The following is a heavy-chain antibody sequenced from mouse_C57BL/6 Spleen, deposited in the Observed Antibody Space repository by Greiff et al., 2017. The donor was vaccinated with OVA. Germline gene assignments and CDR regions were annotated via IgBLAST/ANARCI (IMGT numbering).Heavy chain of an antibody. V-gene: IGHV6-6*01. CDR3: TRSSYYDYDVYYFDY. Sequence: EVQGVESGGGLVQPGGSMKLSCAASGFTFSDAWMDWVRQSPEKGLEWVAEIRNKANNHATYYAESVKGRFTISRDDSKSSVYLQMNSLRAEDTGIYYCTRSSYYDYDVYYFDYWGQGTTLTVSS. D-gene: IGHD2-4*01. CDR1: GFTFSDAW. J-gene: IGHJ2*01. CDR2: IRNKANNHAT.